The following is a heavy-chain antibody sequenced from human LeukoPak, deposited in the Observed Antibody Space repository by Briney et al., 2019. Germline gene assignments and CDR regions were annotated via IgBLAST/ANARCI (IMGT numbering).Heavy chain of an antibody. Sequence: GGSLRLSCAASGFTFSNYAMSWVRQAPGKGLEWVSAISGSGGSTYYADFVKGRFTISRDNSKNTLYLQMNSLRAEDMAVYYCAKGAAMVQGVLDPWGQGTLVTVSS. CDR3: AKGAAMVQGVLDP. V-gene: IGHV3-23*01. D-gene: IGHD3-10*01. CDR2: ISGSGGST. J-gene: IGHJ5*02. CDR1: GFTFSNYA.